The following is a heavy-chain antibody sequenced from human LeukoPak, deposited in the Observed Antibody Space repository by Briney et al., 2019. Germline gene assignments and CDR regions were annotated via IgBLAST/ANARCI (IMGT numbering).Heavy chain of an antibody. V-gene: IGHV3-48*03. Sequence: GGSLRLSCAASGFIFSSYWMSWVRQTPGKGLEWLSYITQTGGTIYYADSVKGRFTISRDNAKNSLYLQINCLRAEDTAIYYCARVNYVSSGWGAPFDCWGQGTLVTVSS. J-gene: IGHJ4*02. CDR2: ITQTGGTI. CDR3: ARVNYVSSGWGAPFDC. D-gene: IGHD1-7*01. CDR1: GFIFSSYW.